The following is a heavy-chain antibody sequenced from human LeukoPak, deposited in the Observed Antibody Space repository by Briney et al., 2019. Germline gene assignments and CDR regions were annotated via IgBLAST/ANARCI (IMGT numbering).Heavy chain of an antibody. Sequence: GGSLRLSRAACGFTFSSYDMHWVRPATGKGLEWVSAIGTAGDTYYPGSVKGRFTISRENAKNSLYLQMNGLRAGDTAVYYCARVRKYSGYHSWYFDLWGRGTLVTVSS. CDR1: GFTFSSYD. D-gene: IGHD5-12*01. V-gene: IGHV3-13*01. J-gene: IGHJ2*01. CDR3: ARVRKYSGYHSWYFDL. CDR2: IGTAGDT.